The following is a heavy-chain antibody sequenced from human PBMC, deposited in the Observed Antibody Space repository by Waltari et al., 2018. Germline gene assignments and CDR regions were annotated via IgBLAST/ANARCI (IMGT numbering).Heavy chain of an antibody. CDR1: GFTFTRHL. D-gene: IGHD3-10*01. CDR3: TRALWLGELYDY. J-gene: IGHJ4*02. CDR2: INSDGSST. Sequence: EVQLDESGGGLVQPGGSLRSSCSASGFTFTRHLMKWVRQAPGKGLVWVARINSDGSSTTYADSVKCRFTISRDNAKNTVYLQMNSLRVEDTAVYYCTRALWLGELYDYWGQGTLVTVSS. V-gene: IGHV3-74*01.